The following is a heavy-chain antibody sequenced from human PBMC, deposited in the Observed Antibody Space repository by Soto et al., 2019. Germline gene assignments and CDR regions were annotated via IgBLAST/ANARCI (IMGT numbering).Heavy chain of an antibody. D-gene: IGHD6-19*01. CDR2: IFYSGSTTY. CDR1: GGSISGHY. J-gene: IGHJ4*02. V-gene: IGHV4-59*11. Sequence: SETLSLTCTVSGGSISGHYWIWIRQPPGGGMEWIGYIFYSGSTTYNNNPSLKSRVTISVGTSKNQFSLRLSSVTAADTAVYYCARVGSSGWSPDYWGQGTLVTVSS. CDR3: ARVGSSGWSPDY.